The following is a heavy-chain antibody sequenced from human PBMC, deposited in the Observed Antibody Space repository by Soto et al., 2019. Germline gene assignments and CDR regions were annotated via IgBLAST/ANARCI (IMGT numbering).Heavy chain of an antibody. V-gene: IGHV1-69*12. D-gene: IGHD5-18*01. CDR3: ALGTASAAWYSNGLDI. Sequence: QVQMEQSGAEVKKPGSSVKVSCQASGGTLTKYTFNWVLQAPGQGLEWMAGIFPVFGTPTYAQKFQGRLSIIADDSRNTAYMELSCLISEDTGVYYWALGTASAAWYSNGLDIWGQGTTVTVSS. CDR1: GGTLTKYT. J-gene: IGHJ6*02. CDR2: IFPVFGTP.